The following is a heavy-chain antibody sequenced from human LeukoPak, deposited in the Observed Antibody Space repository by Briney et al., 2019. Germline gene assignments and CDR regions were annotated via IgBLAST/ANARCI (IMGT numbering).Heavy chain of an antibody. Sequence: GASVKVSCKASGYTFTSYGISWVRQAPGQGLAWMGWISAYNGNTNYAQKLQGRVTMTTDTSTSTAYMELRSLRSDDTAVYYCARGGYYDSSGYHYYYYGMDVWGQGTTVTVSS. CDR2: ISAYNGNT. CDR3: ARGGYYDSSGYHYYYYGMDV. J-gene: IGHJ6*02. CDR1: GYTFTSYG. D-gene: IGHD3-22*01. V-gene: IGHV1-18*01.